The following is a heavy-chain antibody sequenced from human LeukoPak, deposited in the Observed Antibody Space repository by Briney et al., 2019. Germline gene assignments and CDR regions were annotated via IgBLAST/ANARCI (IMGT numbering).Heavy chain of an antibody. D-gene: IGHD2-15*01. CDR3: AKAGGSFFDY. CDR2: INPNSGGT. Sequence: EAPVRVSSKASGYTFTAFYMQWVRQAPGQGGEWMGWINPNSGGTKYALRFQGRVTMTRDTSISTAYMELSRLTSDDTAVYYCAKAGGSFFDYWGQGTLVTVSS. CDR1: GYTFTAFY. J-gene: IGHJ4*02. V-gene: IGHV1-2*02.